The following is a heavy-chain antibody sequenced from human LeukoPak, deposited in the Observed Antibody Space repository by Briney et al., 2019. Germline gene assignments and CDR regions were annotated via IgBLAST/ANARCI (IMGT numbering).Heavy chain of an antibody. CDR1: GYTFTGYD. V-gene: IGHV1-8*01. Sequence: ASVKVSSKPSGYTFTGYDINWVRQPTGQGLEWMGWMNPNSGNTGYAQKFQGRVTMTRNTSISTAYMELSSLRSEDTAVYYCARARGSIAARRGNWFDPWGQGTLVTVSS. CDR3: ARARGSIAARRGNWFDP. J-gene: IGHJ5*02. CDR2: MNPNSGNT. D-gene: IGHD6-6*01.